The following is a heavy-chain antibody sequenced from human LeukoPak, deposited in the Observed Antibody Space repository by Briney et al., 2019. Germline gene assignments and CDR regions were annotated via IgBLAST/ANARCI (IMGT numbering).Heavy chain of an antibody. CDR3: AKAGGPGTYYYYSGMDA. CDR2: ISYDGSNK. J-gene: IGHJ6*02. CDR1: GFTINRSG. V-gene: IGHV3-30*18. Sequence: PGRSLRLSRAAFGFTINRSGLSSVHPSPRKRLHWLAVISYDGSNKYYADSVKGQFTISRDNSKNTLNLQMNSLRAEDTAVYYCAKAGGPGTYYYYSGMDAWGQGTTVTVSS. D-gene: IGHD4-23*01.